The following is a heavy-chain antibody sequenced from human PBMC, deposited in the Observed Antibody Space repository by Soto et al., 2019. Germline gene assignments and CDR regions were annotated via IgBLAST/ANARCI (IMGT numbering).Heavy chain of an antibody. CDR3: ATEHVGGYYYSGL. V-gene: IGHV3-23*01. Sequence: HRGGSLRLSCAASGFTCSNDPMSWVRQARGKGLEGVSSISCRGGRTHCADSVKVRFTISSENSKNTLYLQMNSLSAQDTAVYYCATEHVGGYYYSGLWGQGTLVTVSS. J-gene: IGHJ4*02. D-gene: IGHD1-26*01. CDR1: GFTCSNDP. CDR2: ISCRGGRT.